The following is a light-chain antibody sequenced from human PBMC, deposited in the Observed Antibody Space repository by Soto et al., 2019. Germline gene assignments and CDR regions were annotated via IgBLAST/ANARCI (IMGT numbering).Light chain of an antibody. J-gene: IGKJ4*01. CDR2: GAS. CDR3: QQYNNWPLT. V-gene: IGKV3D-15*01. Sequence: EIVLTQSPGTLSLSPGETATLSCKSSQSFSRNYLAWYQQKPGQAPRLLMPGASNRATGIPDGFTGSGSGTEFTLTISSLQSEDFAVYYCQQYNNWPLTFGGGTKVDIK. CDR1: QSFSRN.